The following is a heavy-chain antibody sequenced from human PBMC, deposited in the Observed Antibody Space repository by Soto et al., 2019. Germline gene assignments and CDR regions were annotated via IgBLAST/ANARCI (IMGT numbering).Heavy chain of an antibody. CDR1: GFTFSSYA. CDR2: ISYDGSNK. Sequence: GGSLRLSCAASGFTFSSYAMHWVRQAPGKGLEWVAVISYDGSNKYYADSVKGRFTISRDNSKNTLYLQMNSLRAEDTAVYYCARDFGSGYWGFDYWGQGTLATVSS. D-gene: IGHD3-22*01. CDR3: ARDFGSGYWGFDY. J-gene: IGHJ4*02. V-gene: IGHV3-30-3*01.